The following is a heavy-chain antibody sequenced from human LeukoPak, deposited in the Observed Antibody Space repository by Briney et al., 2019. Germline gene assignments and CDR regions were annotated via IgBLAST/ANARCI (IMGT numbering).Heavy chain of an antibody. CDR1: GGSISDAAYY. Sequence: SETLSLTCTVSGGSISDAAYYWSWIRQHPGEGLEWIGYVFYSGSTSYNPSLKSRVTISVDTSKNQFSLKLTSVTAADTAVYYCARGVTMHTGHFDCWGQGTLVTVSS. CDR3: ARGVTMHTGHFDC. D-gene: IGHD3-10*01. CDR2: VFYSGST. V-gene: IGHV4-31*03. J-gene: IGHJ4*02.